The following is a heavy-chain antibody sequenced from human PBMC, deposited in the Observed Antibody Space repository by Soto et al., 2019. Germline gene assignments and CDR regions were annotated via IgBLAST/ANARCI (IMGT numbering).Heavy chain of an antibody. J-gene: IGHJ4*02. CDR1: GFTVSNYY. D-gene: IGHD5-18*01. Sequence: PGGSLRLSCAASGFTVSNYYVTWVRQAPGKGPEWVSTIDSGDRTYYADSVKGRFTISRDNAKNSLYLQMNSLRDEDTAVYYCARDGVDTGDYWGQGTLVTVSS. CDR2: IDSGDRT. V-gene: IGHV3-66*01. CDR3: ARDGVDTGDY.